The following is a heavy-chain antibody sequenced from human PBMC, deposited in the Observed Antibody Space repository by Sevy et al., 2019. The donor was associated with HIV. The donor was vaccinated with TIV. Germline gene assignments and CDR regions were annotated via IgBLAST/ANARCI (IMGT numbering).Heavy chain of an antibody. CDR1: GFTFSSYA. V-gene: IGHV3-23*01. CDR3: AKGAIGITMIVVVISHLDY. CDR2: ISGSGGST. D-gene: IGHD3-22*01. J-gene: IGHJ4*02. Sequence: GGSLRLSCAASGFTFSSYAMSWVRQAPGKGLEWVSAISGSGGSTYYADSVKGRFTISRDNSKNTLYLQMNGLRAEDTAVYYCAKGAIGITMIVVVISHLDYWGQGTLVTVSS.